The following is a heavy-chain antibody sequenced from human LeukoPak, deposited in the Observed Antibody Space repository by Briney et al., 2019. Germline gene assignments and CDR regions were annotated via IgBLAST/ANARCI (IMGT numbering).Heavy chain of an antibody. CDR1: GFIFSDYG. Sequence: GGSLRLSCAASGFIFSDYGMHWVRQPPGRGLEWVAVIWFNGYDKYYADSVKGRFTISRDNSKNTLYLQMNSLRAEDTAVYYCAKRGSGYNHFDYWGQGTLVTVSS. CDR2: IWFNGYDK. CDR3: AKRGSGYNHFDY. D-gene: IGHD3-3*01. J-gene: IGHJ4*02. V-gene: IGHV3-33*06.